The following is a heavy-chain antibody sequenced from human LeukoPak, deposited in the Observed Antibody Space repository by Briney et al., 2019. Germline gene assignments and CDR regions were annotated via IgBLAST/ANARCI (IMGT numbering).Heavy chain of an antibody. D-gene: IGHD3-10*01. CDR3: ARRVEGEDYYGSWSSNLFDL. V-gene: IGHV4-34*01. Sequence: PSETLSLTCAVYGGSFSGYYWSWLRQPPGKGLEWIGEINHSGSTNYNPSLKSGVTISVETYKKQFSLKLSSVEGADKAGYYCARRVEGEDYYGSWSSNLFDLWGQGTLVTVSS. CDR2: INHSGST. CDR1: GGSFSGYY. J-gene: IGHJ5*02.